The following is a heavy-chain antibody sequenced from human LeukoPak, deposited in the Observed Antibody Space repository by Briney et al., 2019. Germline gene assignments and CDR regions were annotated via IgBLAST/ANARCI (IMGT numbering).Heavy chain of an antibody. V-gene: IGHV3-33*01. Sequence: QPGRSLRLSCTASGFNLSVYGMHWVRQAPGKGLEWVAVMWHDGSNKHYADSVKGRCTMSRDKSKNTLYLEMNSLRGEDTAVYYCARAKGDLIDYWGQGTMVIVSS. CDR3: ARAKGDLIDY. J-gene: IGHJ4*02. CDR1: GFNLSVYG. CDR2: MWHDGSNK. D-gene: IGHD2-21*02.